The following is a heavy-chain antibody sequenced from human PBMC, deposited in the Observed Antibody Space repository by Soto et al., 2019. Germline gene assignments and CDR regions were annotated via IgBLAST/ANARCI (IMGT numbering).Heavy chain of an antibody. CDR3: ARYYDILTGYHLALYGMDV. CDR1: GGTFSSYA. D-gene: IGHD3-9*01. Sequence: SVKVSCKASGGTFSSYAISWVRQAPGQGLEWMGGIITIFGTANYAQKFQGRVTITADESTSTAYMELSSLRSEDTAVYYCARYYDILTGYHLALYGMDVWGQGTTVTV. V-gene: IGHV1-69*13. J-gene: IGHJ6*02. CDR2: IITIFGTA.